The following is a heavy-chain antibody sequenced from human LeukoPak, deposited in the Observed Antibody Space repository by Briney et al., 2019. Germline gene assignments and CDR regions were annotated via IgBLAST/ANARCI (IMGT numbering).Heavy chain of an antibody. CDR3: ARGSSLWFGELLSWWFDR. CDR1: GGSISSGSYY. CDR2: IYTSGST. Sequence: SQTLSLTCTVSGGSISSGSYYWSWIRQPAGKGLEWIGPIYTSGSTNYNPSLKSRVTISVDTSKNQFSLKLSSVTAADTAVYYWARGSSLWFGELLSWWFDRWRQGTLVTVS. V-gene: IGHV4-61*02. D-gene: IGHD3-10*01. J-gene: IGHJ5*02.